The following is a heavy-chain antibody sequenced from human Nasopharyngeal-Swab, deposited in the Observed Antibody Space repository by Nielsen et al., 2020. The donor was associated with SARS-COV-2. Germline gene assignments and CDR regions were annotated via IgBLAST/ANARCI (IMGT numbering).Heavy chain of an antibody. CDR3: AKEDGIVGATRDFGAY. Sequence: WIRQPLGKGLEWVSAISGSGGSTYYADSVKGRFTISRNNSKDTLYLQMNSLRAEDTAVYYCAKEDGIVGATRDFGAYWGQGTLVTV. D-gene: IGHD1-26*01. V-gene: IGHV3-23*01. CDR2: ISGSGGST. J-gene: IGHJ4*02.